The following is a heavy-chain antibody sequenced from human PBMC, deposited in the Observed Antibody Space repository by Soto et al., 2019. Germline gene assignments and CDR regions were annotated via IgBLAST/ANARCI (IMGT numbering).Heavy chain of an antibody. Sequence: PGGSLRLSCAASGFTFSTYSMNWVRQAPGKGLEWVSYISSSSTTTHYADSVKGRFTISRDNAKNSLYLQMNSLRDEDTAAYYCARGRGQTNFYYGMDVWGQGTTVTVSS. D-gene: IGHD3-10*01. CDR1: GFTFSTYS. V-gene: IGHV3-48*02. CDR3: ARGRGQTNFYYGMDV. CDR2: ISSSSTTT. J-gene: IGHJ6*02.